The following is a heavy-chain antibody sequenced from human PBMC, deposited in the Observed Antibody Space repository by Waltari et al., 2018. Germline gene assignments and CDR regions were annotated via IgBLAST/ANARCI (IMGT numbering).Heavy chain of an antibody. D-gene: IGHD7-27*01. J-gene: IGHJ4*02. Sequence: EVQLVESGGALVQPGGSLRLSCATSGFTFSTYWMHWVRQAPGKGLMLVAHIESDEGRTTYAESVKGRFTISRDNAKNTVYLQMNSLRDEDTAVYYCVRDEPGDGLDYWGQGTLVTVSS. V-gene: IGHV3-74*03. CDR2: IESDEGRT. CDR1: GFTFSTYW. CDR3: VRDEPGDGLDY.